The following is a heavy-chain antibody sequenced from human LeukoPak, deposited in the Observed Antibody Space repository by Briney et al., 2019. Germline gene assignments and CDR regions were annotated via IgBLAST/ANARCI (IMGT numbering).Heavy chain of an antibody. CDR2: IYPDDSDT. CDR1: GYNFARFW. Sequence: GESLKISCKSSGYNFARFWIGWVRQMPGKGLEWMGIIYPDDSDTRYSPSFQGQVAISADKSISTAYLQWSSLKASDTAMYYCARRVDYYDSSASPDCWGQGTLVTVSS. D-gene: IGHD3-22*01. V-gene: IGHV5-51*01. CDR3: ARRVDYYDSSASPDC. J-gene: IGHJ4*02.